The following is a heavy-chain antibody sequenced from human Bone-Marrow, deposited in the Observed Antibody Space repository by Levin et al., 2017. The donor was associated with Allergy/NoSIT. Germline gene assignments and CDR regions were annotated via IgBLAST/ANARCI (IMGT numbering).Heavy chain of an antibody. Sequence: GESLKISCAASGFTFSNYWMSWVRWVRQAPGKGLEWVANIKDDGSEKYYVDSVKGRFTISRDNAKNSLYLEMNSLRAEDTAVYYCARLYKSGWFGVDYWGQGTPVTVSP. CDR3: ARLYKSGWFGVDY. CDR1: GFTFSNYW. J-gene: IGHJ4*02. V-gene: IGHV3-7*01. D-gene: IGHD6-19*01. CDR2: IKDDGSEK.